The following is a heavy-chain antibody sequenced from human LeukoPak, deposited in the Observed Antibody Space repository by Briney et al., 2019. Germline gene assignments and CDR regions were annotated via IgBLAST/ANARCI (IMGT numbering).Heavy chain of an antibody. CDR1: GGSFSGYY. CDR3: ARRFRGHCSSTSCSNLGVRGNNWFDP. D-gene: IGHD2-2*01. Sequence: PSETLSLTCAVYGGSFSGYYWSWIRQPPGKGLEWVGEINHSGSTNYNPSLKSRVTISVDTSKNQFSLKLSSVTAADTAVYYCARRFRGHCSSTSCSNLGVRGNNWFDPWGQGTLVTVSS. J-gene: IGHJ5*02. V-gene: IGHV4-34*01. CDR2: INHSGST.